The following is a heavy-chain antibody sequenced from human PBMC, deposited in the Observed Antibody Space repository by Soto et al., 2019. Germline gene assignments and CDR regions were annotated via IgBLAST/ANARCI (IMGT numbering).Heavy chain of an antibody. CDR2: MYYSGSS. CDR3: ARHPRDDYNYGGSGIFDY. J-gene: IGHJ4*02. Sequence: QLQLQESGPGLVKPSETLSLTCSVSGGSISSRTFWWAWIRQPPGKGLAWIGDMYYSGSSYSSPSRKSRVTLSVDTSKNQLSLKLNSVTAADTAVYYCARHPRDDYNYGGSGIFDYWGQGTLVTVSS. D-gene: IGHD4-4*01. V-gene: IGHV4-39*01. CDR1: GGSISSRTFW.